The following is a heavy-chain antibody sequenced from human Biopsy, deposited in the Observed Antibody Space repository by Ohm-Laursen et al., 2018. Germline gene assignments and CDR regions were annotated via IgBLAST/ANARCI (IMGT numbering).Heavy chain of an antibody. D-gene: IGHD1-26*01. CDR2: IYSSGST. CDR3: ARGTGRYYVYGAFDI. J-gene: IGHJ3*02. V-gene: IGHV4-4*07. CDR1: GGSISNYY. Sequence: SETLSLTCAVSGGSISNYYWSWIRQPAGKGLEWIGRIYSSGSTNYNPSLKSRVTMSVDTSKNQFSLILSSMTAADMAVYYCARGTGRYYVYGAFDIWGQGTVVTVSS.